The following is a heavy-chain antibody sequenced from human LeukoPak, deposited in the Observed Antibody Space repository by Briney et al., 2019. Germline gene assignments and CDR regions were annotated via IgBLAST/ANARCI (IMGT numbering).Heavy chain of an antibody. J-gene: IGHJ5*02. CDR3: AKAEPHYYGSGSYLNWFDP. CDR1: GFTFDDYA. Sequence: GGSLRPSCAASGFTFDDYAMHWVRQAPGKGLEWVSGISWNSGSIGYADSVKGRFTISRDNAKNSLYLQMNSLRAEDTALYYCAKAEPHYYGSGSYLNWFDPWGQGTLVTVSS. CDR2: ISWNSGSI. D-gene: IGHD3-10*01. V-gene: IGHV3-9*01.